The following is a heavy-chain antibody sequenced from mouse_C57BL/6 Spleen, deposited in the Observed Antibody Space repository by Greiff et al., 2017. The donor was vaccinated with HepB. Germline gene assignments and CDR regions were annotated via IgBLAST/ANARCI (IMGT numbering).Heavy chain of an antibody. J-gene: IGHJ2*01. V-gene: IGHV5-12*01. D-gene: IGHD2-3*01. CDR3: ATGDGYY. Sequence: DVKLVESGGGLVQPGGSLKLSCAASGFTFSDYYMYWVRQTPEKRLEWVAYISNGGGSTYYPDTVKGRFTISRDKAKNTLYLQMSRLKSEDTAMYYCATGDGYYWGQGTTLTVSS. CDR1: GFTFSDYY. CDR2: ISNGGGST.